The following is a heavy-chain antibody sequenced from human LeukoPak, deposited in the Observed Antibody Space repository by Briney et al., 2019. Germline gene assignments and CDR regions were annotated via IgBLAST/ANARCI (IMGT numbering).Heavy chain of an antibody. J-gene: IGHJ5*02. Sequence: PGGSLRLSCAASGFTFSSYAMHWVRQAPGKGLEWVAVISYDGSNKYYADSVKGRFTISRDNSKNTLYLQMNSLRAEDTAVYYCAKDPVGAWGQGTLVTVSS. CDR3: AKDPVGA. D-gene: IGHD1-26*01. V-gene: IGHV3-30*04. CDR1: GFTFSSYA. CDR2: ISYDGSNK.